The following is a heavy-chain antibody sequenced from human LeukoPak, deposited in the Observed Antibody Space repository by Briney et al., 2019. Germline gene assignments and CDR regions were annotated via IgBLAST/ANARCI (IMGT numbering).Heavy chain of an antibody. CDR2: IYTSGST. D-gene: IGHD3-10*01. V-gene: IGHV4-4*07. Sequence: SETLSLTCTVSGGSISSYYWSWIRQPAGKGLEWIGRIYTSGSTNYNPSLKSRVTMSVDTSKNQFSLKLSSVTAADTAVYYCAKDPITNYYGSGSPPLSFDIWGQGKMVTVSS. J-gene: IGHJ3*02. CDR3: AKDPITNYYGSGSPPLSFDI. CDR1: GGSISSYY.